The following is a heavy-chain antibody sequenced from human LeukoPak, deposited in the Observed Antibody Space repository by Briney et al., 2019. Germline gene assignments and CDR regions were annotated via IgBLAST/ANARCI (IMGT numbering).Heavy chain of an antibody. CDR1: GFTFTSSA. V-gene: IGHV1-58*01. J-gene: IGHJ3*02. D-gene: IGHD4-23*01. CDR2: IVVGNGNT. Sequence: ASVKVSCKASGFTFTSSAVQWVREARGQRLEWIGLIVVGNGNTNYAQKFQERVTITRDMSTSAVYMELSSLRSDDTAVYYCAAEGRPTVVTFRKGAVDIWGQGTMVTVSS. CDR3: AAEGRPTVVTFRKGAVDI.